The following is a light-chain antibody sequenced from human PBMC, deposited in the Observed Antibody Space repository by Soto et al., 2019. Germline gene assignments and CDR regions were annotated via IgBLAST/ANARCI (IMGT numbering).Light chain of an antibody. J-gene: IGLJ2*01. V-gene: IGLV1-47*01. CDR1: SSHIGSNY. CDR2: RND. Sequence: QLVLTQPPSSSGTPGQRVTISWSGSSSHIGSNYVYWYQQFPGSAPKLLIYRNDQRPSGVPDRFSGSKSGTSASLAISGPRSEDEADYYCAAWDDSLSAVVLGGGTKVTVL. CDR3: AAWDDSLSAVV.